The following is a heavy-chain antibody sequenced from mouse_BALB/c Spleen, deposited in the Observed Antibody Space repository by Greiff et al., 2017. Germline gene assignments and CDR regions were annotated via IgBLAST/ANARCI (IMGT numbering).Heavy chain of an antibody. V-gene: IGHV5-6-3*01. Sequence: EVKVVESGGGLVQPGGSLKLSCAASGFTFSSYGMSWVRQTPDKRLELVATINSNGGSTYYPDSVKGRFTISRDNAKNTLYLQMSSLKSEDTAMYYCARGAPTTDYWGQGTTLTVSS. J-gene: IGHJ2*01. CDR1: GFTFSSYG. CDR2: INSNGGST. D-gene: IGHD1-1*01. CDR3: ARGAPTTDY.